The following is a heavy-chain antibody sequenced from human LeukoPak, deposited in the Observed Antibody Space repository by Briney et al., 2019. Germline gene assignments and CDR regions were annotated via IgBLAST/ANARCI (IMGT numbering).Heavy chain of an antibody. J-gene: IGHJ6*03. CDR2: IYYSGST. Sequence: SETLSLTCTVSGGSISSSSYYWGWIRQPPGKGLEWIGSIYYSGSTYYNPSLKSRVTISVDTSKNQLSLKLSSVTAADTAVYYCAKGGTWSYYYYYMDVWGKGTTVTVSS. V-gene: IGHV4-39*01. CDR3: AKGGTWSYYYYYMDV. D-gene: IGHD3-10*01. CDR1: GGSISSSSYY.